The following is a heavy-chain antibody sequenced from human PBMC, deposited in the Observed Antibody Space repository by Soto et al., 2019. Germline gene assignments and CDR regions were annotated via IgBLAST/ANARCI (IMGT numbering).Heavy chain of an antibody. CDR2: ISGHNGNT. V-gene: IGHV1-18*04. CDR1: GYTFTSYG. Sequence: QVQLVQSGAEVKKPGASVKVSCKASGYTFTSYGISWVRQAPGQGPEWMGWISGHNGNTNHPQSLQGRVTMTTDTSRNRAYMELMSLRSDDTAVYYCARHRFNYYDNTVYYYFDSWGQGTLVTVSS. D-gene: IGHD3-22*01. J-gene: IGHJ4*02. CDR3: ARHRFNYYDNTVYYYFDS.